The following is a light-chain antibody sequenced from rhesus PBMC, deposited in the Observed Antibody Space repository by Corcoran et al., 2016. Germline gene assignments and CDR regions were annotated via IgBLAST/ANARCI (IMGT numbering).Light chain of an antibody. CDR3: GQGTTVPYS. V-gene: IGKV2-65*01. CDR2: QVS. CDR1: QSLLHRNGKTF. J-gene: IGKJ2*01. Sequence: DVVMTQSPLSLPITPGQPASISCRASQSLLHRNGKTFLSWYQQKPGQPPRRLIYQVSNRDSGVPDRFSGTGAGTYFILKISRGEAEVVGVYYCGQGTTVPYSFGQGPKVEIK.